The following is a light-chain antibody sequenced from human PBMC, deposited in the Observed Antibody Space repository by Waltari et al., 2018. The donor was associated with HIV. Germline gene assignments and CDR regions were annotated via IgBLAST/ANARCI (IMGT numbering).Light chain of an antibody. CDR2: GAS. CDR3: HHYGSSRET. CDR1: QSISSNS. J-gene: IGKJ1*01. V-gene: IGKV3-20*01. Sequence: EIVLTQSPGTLSLSPGERAALSCRASQSISSNSLVWYLQKPGQAPRLCIYGASTRATGIPDRFSGSGSGTNFTLTISIVEPEDFAVYYCHHYGSSRETFGQGTKVEIK.